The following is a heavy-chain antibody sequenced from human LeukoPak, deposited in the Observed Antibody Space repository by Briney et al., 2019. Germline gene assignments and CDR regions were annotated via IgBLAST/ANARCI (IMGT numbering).Heavy chain of an antibody. CDR1: GDSVSSSSAA. D-gene: IGHD6-13*01. J-gene: IGHJ6*02. Sequence: SQTLSLTCAISGDSVSSSSAAWNWIRQSPSRGLEWLGRTYYRSRWYSFYAVSVKSRIIIKPDTSKNQFSLQLNSMTPEDTAVYYCARDRTAATGICNGMDVWGQGTTVTVSS. CDR2: TYYRSRWYS. CDR3: ARDRTAATGICNGMDV. V-gene: IGHV6-1*01.